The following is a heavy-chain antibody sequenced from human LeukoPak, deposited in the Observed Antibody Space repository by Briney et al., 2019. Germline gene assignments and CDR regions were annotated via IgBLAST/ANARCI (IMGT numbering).Heavy chain of an antibody. Sequence: ASVKVSCKASGYTFTSYAMNWVRQATGQGLEWMGWMNPNSGNTGYAQKFQGRVTMTRNTSISTAYMELRSLRSDDTAVYYCARVLYSSSSSYAFDIWGQGTMVTVSS. J-gene: IGHJ3*02. CDR1: GYTFTSYA. CDR3: ARVLYSSSSSYAFDI. V-gene: IGHV1-8*02. D-gene: IGHD6-13*01. CDR2: MNPNSGNT.